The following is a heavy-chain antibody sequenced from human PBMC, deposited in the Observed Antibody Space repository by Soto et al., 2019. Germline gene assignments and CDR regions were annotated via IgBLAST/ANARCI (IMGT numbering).Heavy chain of an antibody. J-gene: IGHJ6*02. V-gene: IGHV1-18*01. CDR2: ISAYNGNT. CDR3: ARDRMRGGYDGDYYHYFGMDV. Sequence: QVQLVQSGAEVKKPGASVKVSCKASGYTFTSYGISWVRQAPGQGLEWMGWISAYNGNTKYAQKLQGRVTMTTDTPTSRAYMELRSLRADETAVDYCARDRMRGGYDGDYYHYFGMDVWGQGTTVTVSS. CDR1: GYTFTSYG. D-gene: IGHD5-12*01.